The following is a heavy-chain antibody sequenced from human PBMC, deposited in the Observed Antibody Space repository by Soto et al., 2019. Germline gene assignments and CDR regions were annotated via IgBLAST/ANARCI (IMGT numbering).Heavy chain of an antibody. D-gene: IGHD1-1*01. CDR3: ATDGSTGTGVQHYYYYMDV. Sequence: GGSLRLSCAASGFTFSSYAMSWVRQAPGKGLEWVSAISGSGGSTYYADSVKGRFTISRDNSKNTLYLQMNRLRAEETAVYSCATDGSTGTGVQHYYYYMDVWGKGTTVTVSS. J-gene: IGHJ6*03. CDR1: GFTFSSYA. V-gene: IGHV3-23*01. CDR2: ISGSGGST.